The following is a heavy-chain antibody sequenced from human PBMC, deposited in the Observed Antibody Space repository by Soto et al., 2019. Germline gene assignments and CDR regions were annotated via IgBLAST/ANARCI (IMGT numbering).Heavy chain of an antibody. CDR2: SSSSGVN. D-gene: IGHD1-26*01. V-gene: IGHV4-59*08. J-gene: IGHJ4*02. CDR3: ARLDLAYGGGYHFDY. Sequence: QVQLQESGPGQVKPSETLSLTCAVSGGSVSSYYWSWIRKAPGKGLEWIGYSSSSGVNNYKSSLQGRLTISVDTSKNQFSLKLHSVSAADMGEYYCARLDLAYGGGYHFDYWGQGILVTVSS. CDR1: GGSVSSYY.